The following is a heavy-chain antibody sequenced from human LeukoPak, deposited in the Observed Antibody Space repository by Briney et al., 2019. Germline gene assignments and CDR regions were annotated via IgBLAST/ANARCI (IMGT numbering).Heavy chain of an antibody. V-gene: IGHV4-4*07. CDR2: IYTSGST. CDR1: GGSISSYY. D-gene: IGHD3-10*01. Sequence: PSETLSLTCTVSGGSISSYYWSWIRQPAGKGLEWIGRIYTSGSTNYNASLKSRVSMSVDTSKNQFSLKLSSVTAADTAVYYCARHRGYYYYCGMDVWGQGTTVTVSS. CDR3: ARHRGYYYYCGMDV. J-gene: IGHJ6*02.